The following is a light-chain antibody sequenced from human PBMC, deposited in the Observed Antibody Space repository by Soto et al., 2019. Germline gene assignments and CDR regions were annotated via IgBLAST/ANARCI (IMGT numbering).Light chain of an antibody. V-gene: IGLV2-14*01. Sequence: QAASVSGSPGQSITISCTGTSSDGGGYNYVSWYQQHPGKAPKLMIYDVSNRPSGVSNRFSGSKAGNTASLTISGLQAEDEADYYCSSYTSSSTLVVFGGGTKLTVL. CDR2: DVS. CDR1: SSDGGGYNY. J-gene: IGLJ2*01. CDR3: SSYTSSSTLVV.